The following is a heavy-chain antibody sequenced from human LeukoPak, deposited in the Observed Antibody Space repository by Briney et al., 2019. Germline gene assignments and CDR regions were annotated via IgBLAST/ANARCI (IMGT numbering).Heavy chain of an antibody. CDR3: AGGTDGSKIAY. CDR1: GGSFSGYY. J-gene: IGHJ4*02. Sequence: SETLSLTCAVYGGSFSGYYWSWIRQPPGKGLEWIGEIHPSGSTTYNPSLKSRVTISVDTSKNQFSLNMSSVTAADTAVYYCAGGTDGSKIAYWGQGTLVTVSS. CDR2: IHPSGST. V-gene: IGHV4-34*01. D-gene: IGHD1-26*01.